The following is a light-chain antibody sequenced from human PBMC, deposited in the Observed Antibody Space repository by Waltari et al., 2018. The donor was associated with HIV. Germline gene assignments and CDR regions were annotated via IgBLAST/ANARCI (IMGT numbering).Light chain of an antibody. CDR2: WAS. V-gene: IGKV4-1*01. Sequence: DIVMTQSPHSLALSLGERATINCKSSQNIFYSSTNANYLAWYQQKPGQSPKLLIYWASSRASGAPDRFSGSGSRTDFTLSISSLQSEDVAVYFCQQYYSTPPTFGQGTRVEIK. CDR1: QNIFYSSTNANY. CDR3: QQYYSTPPT. J-gene: IGKJ1*01.